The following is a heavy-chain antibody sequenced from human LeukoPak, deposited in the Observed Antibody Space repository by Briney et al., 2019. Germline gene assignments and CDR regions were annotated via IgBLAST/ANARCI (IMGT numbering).Heavy chain of an antibody. CDR1: GFTFSSYA. V-gene: IGHV3-23*01. CDR2: ISGSGGSR. CDR3: AKASGPSIAARDGAGWFDP. J-gene: IGHJ5*02. Sequence: GGSLRLSCAASGFTFSSYAMSWVRQTPGKGLEWVLGISGSGGSRDYVDSVKGRFTISRDNSKDTLNLQMNSLRAEDTAVYYCAKASGPSIAARDGAGWFDPWGQGTLVTVSS. D-gene: IGHD6-6*01.